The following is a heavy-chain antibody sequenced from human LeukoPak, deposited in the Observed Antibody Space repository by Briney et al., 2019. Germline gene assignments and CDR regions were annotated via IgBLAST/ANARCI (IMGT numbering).Heavy chain of an antibody. Sequence: SETLSLTCAVYGGSFSGYYWSWIRQPPGKGLEWIGEINHSGSTNYNPSLKSRVTISVDTPKNPFYLKLSSVTAADTAVYYCARGPSRAAGTDYWGQGTLVTVSS. J-gene: IGHJ4*02. V-gene: IGHV4-34*01. D-gene: IGHD6-13*01. CDR3: ARGPSRAAGTDY. CDR2: INHSGST. CDR1: GGSFSGYY.